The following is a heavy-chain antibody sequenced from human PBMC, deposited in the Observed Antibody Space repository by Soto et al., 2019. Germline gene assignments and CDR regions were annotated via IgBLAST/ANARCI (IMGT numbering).Heavy chain of an antibody. CDR3: ARDAVHDFWSGYYTRPFDY. CDR2: INHSGST. J-gene: IGHJ4*02. V-gene: IGHV4-34*01. CDR1: GGSFSGYY. Sequence: SETLSLTCAVYGGSFSGYYWSWIRQPPGKGLEWIGEINHSGSTNYNPSLKSRVTISVDTSKNQFSLKLSSVTAADTAVYYCARDAVHDFWSGYYTRPFDYWGQGTLVTVSS. D-gene: IGHD3-3*01.